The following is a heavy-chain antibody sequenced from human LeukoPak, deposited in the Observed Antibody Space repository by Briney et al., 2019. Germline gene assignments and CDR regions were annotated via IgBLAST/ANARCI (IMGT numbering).Heavy chain of an antibody. V-gene: IGHV3-74*01. Sequence: GGSLRLSCAASGFTFSSHWMHWVRQAPGKGLVWVSRINTDGSSTSYADSVKGRFTISRDNAKNTLYLQMNSLRAEDTAVYYCARDEVNDAFDIWGQGTMVTVSS. CDR2: INTDGSST. CDR3: ARDEVNDAFDI. CDR1: GFTFSSHW. J-gene: IGHJ3*02.